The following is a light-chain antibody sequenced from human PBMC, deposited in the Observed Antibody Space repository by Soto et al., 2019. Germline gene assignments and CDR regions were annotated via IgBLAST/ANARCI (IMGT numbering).Light chain of an antibody. CDR3: QQYDSYWT. CDR2: KAS. CDR1: QTISSW. Sequence: DLPMTQSPSTLSGSVGASVNITCRASQTISSWLAWYQQKPGKAPKILIYKASTLKSGVPSRFSGSGSGTESTLTISSLQPDDSATYYCQQYDSYWTFGQGTKVDIK. J-gene: IGKJ1*01. V-gene: IGKV1-5*03.